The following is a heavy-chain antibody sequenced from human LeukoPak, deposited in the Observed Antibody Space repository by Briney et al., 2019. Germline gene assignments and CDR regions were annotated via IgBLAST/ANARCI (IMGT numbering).Heavy chain of an antibody. V-gene: IGHV3-21*01. CDR2: IDFTSTYI. CDR3: AKDESRVRGVIRDAFDF. Sequence: GGSLRLSCAASGFTFSSYSMNWVRQAPGKGLEWVSSIDFTSTYIDYADSVKGRFAISRDNAKKSLYLQMNSLRVDDTAVYYRAKDESRVRGVIRDAFDFWGQGTLVTVSS. J-gene: IGHJ3*01. CDR1: GFTFSSYS. D-gene: IGHD3-10*01.